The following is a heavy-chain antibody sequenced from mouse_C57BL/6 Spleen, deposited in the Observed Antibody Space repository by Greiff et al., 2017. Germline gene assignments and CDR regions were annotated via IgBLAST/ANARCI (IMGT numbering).Heavy chain of an antibody. CDR3: TSYCDGYWTAY. V-gene: IGHV14-1*01. D-gene: IGHD2-3*01. CDR1: GFNIKDYY. Sequence: VQLQQSGAALVRPGASVKLSCTASGFNIKDYYMHWVTQRPEQGLEWIGRIDPEDGDTEYAPQFQGKATLTADTSSNTAYLQLSSLTSADTAVYYCTSYCDGYWTAYWGQGTLVTVSA. CDR2: IDPEDGDT. J-gene: IGHJ3*01.